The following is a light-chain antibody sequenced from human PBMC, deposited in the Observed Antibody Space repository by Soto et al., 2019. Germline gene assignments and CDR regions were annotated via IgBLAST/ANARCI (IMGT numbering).Light chain of an antibody. Sequence: QSVLTQPASVSGSPGQSITSSCTGTSSDVGSYNLVSWYQQHPGKAPKLMIYEGSKRPSGVSNRFSGSKSGNTASLTISGLQAEDEADYYCCSYAGSSTLRVFGTGTKLTVL. V-gene: IGLV2-23*01. CDR1: SSDVGSYNL. CDR2: EGS. CDR3: CSYAGSSTLRV. J-gene: IGLJ1*01.